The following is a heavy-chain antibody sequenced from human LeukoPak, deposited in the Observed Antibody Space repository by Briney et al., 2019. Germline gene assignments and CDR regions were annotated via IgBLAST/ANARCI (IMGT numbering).Heavy chain of an antibody. D-gene: IGHD6-13*01. V-gene: IGHV1-2*02. CDR2: INPNSGGT. Sequence: GASVKVSCKASGYTFTGYYMFWVRQAPGQGLEWMGWINPNSGGTNYAQKFQGRVTMTRDTSISTAYMELSRLRSDDTAVYYCADSSSWYSFFQHWGQGTLVTVSS. J-gene: IGHJ1*01. CDR1: GYTFTGYY. CDR3: ADSSSWYSFFQH.